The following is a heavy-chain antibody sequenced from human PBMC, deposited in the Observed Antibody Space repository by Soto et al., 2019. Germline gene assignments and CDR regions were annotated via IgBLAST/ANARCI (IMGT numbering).Heavy chain of an antibody. J-gene: IGHJ4*02. CDR3: SRREIQGPIDY. CDR2: IYYSGTT. D-gene: IGHD1-26*01. V-gene: IGHV4-28*01. CDR1: GYSISSTNW. Sequence: QVQLQESGPGLVETSDTLSLTCAVSGYSISSTNWWGWIRQPPGKGLEWIGYIYYSGTTYYNPSLKSRVTMSVDTSKNQFSLKLTSVTAVDTAVYYCSRREIQGPIDYWGQGTLVTVSS.